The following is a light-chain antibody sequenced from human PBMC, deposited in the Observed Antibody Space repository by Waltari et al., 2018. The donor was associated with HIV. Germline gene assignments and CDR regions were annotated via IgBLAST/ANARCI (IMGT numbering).Light chain of an antibody. CDR1: GNDIGAYNF. CDR2: EVS. V-gene: IGLV2-14*01. CDR3: TSYTSRGARAV. Sequence: QSALTQPDSVSGSPGQSITISCSGSGNDIGAYNFVSWYQQRPRKAPKLLIYEVSGRPSSVSSRFSCSKSGTTASLIITGLQAEDEGHYFCTSYTSRGARAVFGGGTKVTVL. J-gene: IGLJ2*01.